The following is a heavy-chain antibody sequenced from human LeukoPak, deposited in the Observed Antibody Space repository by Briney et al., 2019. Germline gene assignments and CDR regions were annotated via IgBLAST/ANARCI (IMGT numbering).Heavy chain of an antibody. J-gene: IGHJ4*02. V-gene: IGHV3-48*02. Sequence: PGGSLRLSCAASGFTFSGFSMNWVRQAPGKGLEWVAYIKSRGTIIYYADSVKGRFTISRDNAKNLLYLEMNSLRDEDTAVYYCARMGVVVRAVAGLDGIDYWGQGTLVTVTS. D-gene: IGHD3-10*01. CDR2: IKSRGTII. CDR1: GFTFSGFS. CDR3: ARMGVVVRAVAGLDGIDY.